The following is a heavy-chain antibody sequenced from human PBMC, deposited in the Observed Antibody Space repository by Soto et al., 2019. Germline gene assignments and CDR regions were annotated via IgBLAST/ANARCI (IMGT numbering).Heavy chain of an antibody. V-gene: IGHV3-53*01. CDR3: ARDREPDGIWTLDS. J-gene: IGHJ4*02. Sequence: PGGSLRLSCAAFGFTLDKYTMGWVRQAPGKGLEWVAESFSSGGTQYADSVKGRFTISRDNSRNMVFLQMNGLRVEDTALYYCARDREPDGIWTLDSWGQGALVTGSS. CDR2: SFSSGGT. D-gene: IGHD3-9*01. CDR1: GFTLDKYT.